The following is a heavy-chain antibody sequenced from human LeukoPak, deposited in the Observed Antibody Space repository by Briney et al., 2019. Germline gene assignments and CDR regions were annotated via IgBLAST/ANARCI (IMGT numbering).Heavy chain of an antibody. Sequence: GRSLRLSCAASGFTFDDYAMHWVRQAPGKGLEWVSGISWNSGSIGYADSVKGRFTISRDNAKNSLYPQMNSLRAEDTAVYYCVGGQQMVHWGQGILVTVSS. CDR1: GFTFDDYA. CDR3: VGGQQMVH. D-gene: IGHD6-13*01. CDR2: ISWNSGSI. J-gene: IGHJ4*02. V-gene: IGHV3-9*01.